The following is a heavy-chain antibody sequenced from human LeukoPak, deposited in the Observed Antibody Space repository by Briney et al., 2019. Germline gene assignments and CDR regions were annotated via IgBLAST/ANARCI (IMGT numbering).Heavy chain of an antibody. Sequence: ASVNVSCKASGYTFTGYYMHWVRQAPGQGLEWMGWINPNSGGTNYAQKFQGRVTMTRDTSISTAYMELSRLRSDDTAVYYCARDRNYDFWSGYPYGMDVWGQGTTVTVSS. J-gene: IGHJ6*02. CDR3: ARDRNYDFWSGYPYGMDV. CDR2: INPNSGGT. V-gene: IGHV1-2*02. CDR1: GYTFTGYY. D-gene: IGHD3-3*01.